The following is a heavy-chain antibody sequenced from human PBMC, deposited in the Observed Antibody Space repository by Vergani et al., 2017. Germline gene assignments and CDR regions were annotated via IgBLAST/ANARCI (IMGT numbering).Heavy chain of an antibody. V-gene: IGHV3-30*18. Sequence: VQLVESGGGLVQPGGSLRLSCAASGFTFSSYSMNWVRQAPGKGQEWVALISYDGTNKYYTNSVRGRFTISRDNSKSTLYLQMNSLRAEDTAVYYCAKDLGIAXAGTHYYYYYGMDVWGQGTTVTVSS. J-gene: IGHJ6*02. CDR1: GFTFSSYS. CDR3: AKDLGIAXAGTHYYYYYGMDV. D-gene: IGHD6-13*01. CDR2: ISYDGTNK.